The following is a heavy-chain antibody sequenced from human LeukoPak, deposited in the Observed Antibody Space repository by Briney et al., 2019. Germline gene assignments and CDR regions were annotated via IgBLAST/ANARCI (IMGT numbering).Heavy chain of an antibody. CDR3: AKDPLGSSGWYEDY. J-gene: IGHJ4*02. V-gene: IGHV3-23*01. CDR2: ISGSGGST. Sequence: GGSLRLSCAASGFTFSSYAMSWVRQAPGKGLEWVSAISGSGGSTYYADSVKGRFTISRDNSKNTPYLQMNSLRAEDTAVYYCAKDPLGSSGWYEDYWGQGTLVTGSS. D-gene: IGHD6-19*01. CDR1: GFTFSSYA.